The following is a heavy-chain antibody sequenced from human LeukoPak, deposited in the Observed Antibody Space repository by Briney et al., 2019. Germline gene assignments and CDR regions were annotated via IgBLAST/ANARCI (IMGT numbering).Heavy chain of an antibody. J-gene: IGHJ3*02. D-gene: IGHD5-24*01. CDR1: GYTFTGYY. CDR3: ARKRDGYRDPGDAFDI. Sequence: VASVKVSCKASGYTFTGYYMHWVRQAPGQGLEWMGWINPNSGGTNYAQKFQGRVTMTRDTSISTAYMELSRLRSDDTAVYYCARKRDGYRDPGDAFDIWGQGTMVTVSS. CDR2: INPNSGGT. V-gene: IGHV1-2*02.